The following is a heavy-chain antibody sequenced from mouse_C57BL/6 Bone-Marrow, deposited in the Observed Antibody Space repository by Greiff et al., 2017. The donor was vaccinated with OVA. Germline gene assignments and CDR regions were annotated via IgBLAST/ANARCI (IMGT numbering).Heavy chain of an antibody. V-gene: IGHV1-82*01. CDR1: GYAFRSSW. Sequence: VQLQQSGPELVKPGASVKISCKASGYAFRSSWMNWVKQRPGKGLEWIGRIYPGDGDTNYNGKFPGKATLTADKSSSTAYMQLSSLTSEDSAVYFCARKGRWFAYWGQGTLVTVSA. J-gene: IGHJ3*01. CDR3: ARKGRWFAY. CDR2: IYPGDGDT.